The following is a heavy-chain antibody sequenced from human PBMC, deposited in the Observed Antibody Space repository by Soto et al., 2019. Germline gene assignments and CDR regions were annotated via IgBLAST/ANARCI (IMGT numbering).Heavy chain of an antibody. CDR2: ISYDGRNK. J-gene: IGHJ4*02. D-gene: IGHD5-18*01. CDR3: AKDWGGEGYSSASTIDY. V-gene: IGHV3-30*18. Sequence: QVQLVESGGGVVQPGRSLRLSCAASGFTFSSYGMHWVRQAQGKGLEWVAVISYDGRNKYYADSVKGRFTISRDNSKKTLYLQMNSLRAEDTAVYYCAKDWGGEGYSSASTIDYWGQGTLVTVSS. CDR1: GFTFSSYG.